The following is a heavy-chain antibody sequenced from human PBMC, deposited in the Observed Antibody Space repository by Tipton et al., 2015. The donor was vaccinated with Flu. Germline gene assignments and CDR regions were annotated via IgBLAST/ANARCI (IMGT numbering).Heavy chain of an antibody. CDR2: INHSGST. J-gene: IGHJ4*02. CDR3: ARAPLYCGGDCYPKLYLDY. D-gene: IGHD2-21*01. CDR1: GGSFSGYY. V-gene: IGHV4-34*01. Sequence: TLSLTCAVYGGSFSGYYWSWIRQPPGKGLEWIGEINHSGSTNYNPSLKSRVTISVDTSKNQFSLKLSSVTAADTAVYYCARAPLYCGGDCYPKLYLDYWGQGTLVTGSS.